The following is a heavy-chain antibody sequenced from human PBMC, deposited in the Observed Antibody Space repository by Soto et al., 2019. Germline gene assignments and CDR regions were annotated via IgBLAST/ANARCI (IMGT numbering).Heavy chain of an antibody. D-gene: IGHD3-22*01. V-gene: IGHV3-23*01. CDR2: ITTTGDRT. J-gene: IGHJ4*02. Sequence: GGSLRLSCADSGFRFSSYSMSWVRQTPGKGLEWVAAITTTGDRTYCADSVTGRFTISRDNSKKTHYPQMTSLRAEDTAMYYCATMNGYFEYWGQGTPVTVSS. CDR3: ATMNGYFEY. CDR1: GFRFSSYS.